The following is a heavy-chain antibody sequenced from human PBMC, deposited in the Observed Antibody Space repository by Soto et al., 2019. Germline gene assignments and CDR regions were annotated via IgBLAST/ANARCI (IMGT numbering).Heavy chain of an antibody. J-gene: IGHJ4*02. CDR3: AKSREVYYYDSGWGGCDY. V-gene: IGHV3-23*01. CDR1: GFTFNNYA. D-gene: IGHD3-10*01. CDR2: ISGSGGGT. Sequence: EVQLLQSGGGLVQPGGSLRLSCVASGFTFNNYAMSWVRQAPGKGLEWVSGISGSGGGTYYADSVKGRFTISRDNSKNTLNMQMNSLGAAATALYHCAKSREVYYYDSGWGGCDYGGQGTLVPVSS.